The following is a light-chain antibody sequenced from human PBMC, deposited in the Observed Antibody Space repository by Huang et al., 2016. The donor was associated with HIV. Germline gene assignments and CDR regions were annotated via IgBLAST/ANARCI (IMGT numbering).Light chain of an antibody. V-gene: IGKV3-11*01. J-gene: IGKJ4*01. Sequence: IVLTQSPATLSWYLGERVTLSCRASPSITNQLAWYQQRPGQAPRLLIYDASTRVAGVPARFSGSGSGTDFTLTISSLEPEDFALYYCQQHDSWLTFGGGTKVEV. CDR2: DAS. CDR3: QQHDSWLT. CDR1: PSITNQ.